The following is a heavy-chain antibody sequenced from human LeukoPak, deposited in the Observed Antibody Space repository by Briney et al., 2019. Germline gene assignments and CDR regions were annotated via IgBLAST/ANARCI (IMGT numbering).Heavy chain of an antibody. V-gene: IGHV3-48*03. CDR3: ARDESIRWFGRRFDY. CDR2: ISSSGSTI. J-gene: IGHJ4*02. CDR1: GFTFSSYE. Sequence: GGSLRLSCAASGFTFSSYEMNWVRQAPGKGLEWVSYISSSGSTIYYADSVKGRFTISRDNAKNSLYLQMNSLRAEDTAVYYCARDESIRWFGRRFDYWGQGTRVTASS. D-gene: IGHD3-10*01.